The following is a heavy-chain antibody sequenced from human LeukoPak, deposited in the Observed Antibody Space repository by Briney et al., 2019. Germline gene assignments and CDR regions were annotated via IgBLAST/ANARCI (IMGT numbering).Heavy chain of an antibody. Sequence: SETLSLTCNVSGGSISDNDYSWDWIRQPPGKGLEWMGCIHYSGSTYSNPSLKSRISISVDTSKSQFSLKLRSVTAADTAVYYCARRYYFVSGSYYPYDFWGQGTLVTVSS. V-gene: IGHV4-39*01. D-gene: IGHD3-10*01. CDR3: ARRYYFVSGSYYPYDF. CDR2: IHYSGST. J-gene: IGHJ4*02. CDR1: GGSISDNDYS.